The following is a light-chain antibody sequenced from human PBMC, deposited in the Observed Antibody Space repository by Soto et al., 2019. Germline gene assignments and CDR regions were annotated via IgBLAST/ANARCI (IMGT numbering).Light chain of an antibody. CDR3: SYYEGNSNYV. CDR2: DVT. J-gene: IGLJ1*01. V-gene: IGLV2-8*01. CDR1: SSDVGAYNF. Sequence: QSVLTQPPSASGSPGQSVTISCTGTSSDVGAYNFVSWYQQNPRKAPKLIIYDVTNRSTGLPDRFSVSKSGNTASLTVSGLPPEDEAVYYCSYYEGNSNYVFGSGTQVTVL.